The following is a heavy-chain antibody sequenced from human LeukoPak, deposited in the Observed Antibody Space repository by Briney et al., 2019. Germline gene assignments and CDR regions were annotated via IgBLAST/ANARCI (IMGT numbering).Heavy chain of an antibody. CDR3: ARGLGGYNPYFDY. D-gene: IGHD5-24*01. CDR2: ISYDGSNK. Sequence: GGSLRLSCAASGFTFSGYGMHWVGQAPGKGLEWGAVISYDGSNKYYADSVKGRFTISRDNSKNTLYLQMNSLRAEDTAVYYCARGLGGYNPYFDYWGQGTLVTVSS. V-gene: IGHV3-30*03. CDR1: GFTFSGYG. J-gene: IGHJ4*02.